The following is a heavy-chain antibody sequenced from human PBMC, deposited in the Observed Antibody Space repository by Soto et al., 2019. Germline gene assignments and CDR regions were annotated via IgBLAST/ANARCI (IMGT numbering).Heavy chain of an antibody. D-gene: IGHD2-21*02. CDR1: GFTFSSYN. Sequence: QVQLVESGGGVVQPGRSLRLSCAASGFTFSSYNMEWVRQARGRGLEWVTVISFDGSNKYYADSVQGRFTISRDNSKNTVYLEMNSLKPEDTAVYYCAREVGTFYYHYGMDVWGQGTTVTVAS. CDR3: AREVGTFYYHYGMDV. CDR2: ISFDGSNK. J-gene: IGHJ6*02. V-gene: IGHV3-30-3*01.